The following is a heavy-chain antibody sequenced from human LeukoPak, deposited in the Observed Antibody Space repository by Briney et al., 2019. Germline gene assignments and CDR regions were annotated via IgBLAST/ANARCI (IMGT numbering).Heavy chain of an antibody. CDR2: IYPGDSDT. CDR3: ARSGSRTNFDC. Sequence: GESLKISCKGSGYSFTSHWIGWVRQMPGKGLEWMGIIYPGDSDTRYSPSFQGQVTISADRPISTAYLQWSSLKASDTAIYYCARSGSRTNFDCWGQGTLVTVSS. D-gene: IGHD1-26*01. V-gene: IGHV5-51*04. CDR1: GYSFTSHW. J-gene: IGHJ4*02.